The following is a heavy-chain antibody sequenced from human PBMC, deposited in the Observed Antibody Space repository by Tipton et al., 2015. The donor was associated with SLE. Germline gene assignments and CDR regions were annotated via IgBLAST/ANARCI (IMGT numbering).Heavy chain of an antibody. Sequence: SLRLSCAASGFTFDDYGMSWVRQAPGKGLEWVSVIYSGGSTYYADSVKGRFTISRDNSKNTLYLQMNSLRAEDTAVYYCARGGRGYGDLDYWGQGTLVTVSS. D-gene: IGHD4-17*01. J-gene: IGHJ4*02. V-gene: IGHV3-53*05. CDR3: ARGGRGYGDLDY. CDR2: IYSGGST. CDR1: GFTFDDYG.